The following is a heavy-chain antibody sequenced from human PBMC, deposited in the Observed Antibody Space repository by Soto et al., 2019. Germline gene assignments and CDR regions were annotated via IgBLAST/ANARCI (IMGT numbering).Heavy chain of an antibody. D-gene: IGHD4-17*01. CDR3: ARHRHGDKQDYCSGMAV. J-gene: IGHJ6*04. CDR1: GCP. V-gene: IGHV4-30-2*04. CDR2: TYTSGST. Sequence: GCPRIWKRQTPGMGLEWIGCTYTSGSTYYNPSFKSRVTMSVDTSKNQFSLKLSSVTAADTAVYYCARHRHGDKQDYCSGMAVWVKGTTVLVSS.